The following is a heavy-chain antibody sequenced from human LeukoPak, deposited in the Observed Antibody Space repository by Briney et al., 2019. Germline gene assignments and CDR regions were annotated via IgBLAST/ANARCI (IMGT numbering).Heavy chain of an antibody. D-gene: IGHD3-3*01. V-gene: IGHV4-39*07. J-gene: IGHJ3*02. CDR1: GGCISSSSYY. CDR3: ARGLLVEWLYREAFDI. CDR2: INHSGST. Sequence: SETLSLTCTVSGGCISSSSYYWGWIRQPPGKGLEWIREINHSGSTNYNPSLKSRVTISVDTSKNQFSLKLSSVTAADTAVYYCARGLLVEWLYREAFDIWGQGTMVTVSS.